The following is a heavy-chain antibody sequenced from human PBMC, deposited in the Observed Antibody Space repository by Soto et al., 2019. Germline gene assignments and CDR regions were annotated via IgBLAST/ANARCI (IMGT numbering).Heavy chain of an antibody. J-gene: IGHJ4*02. CDR3: AHKRDVYRGCKY. CDR2: IYWYDDQ. V-gene: IGHV2-5*01. D-gene: IGHD4-4*01. Sequence: QITLKESGPTLVKPTQPLTLTCTFSGFSFSVNGVAVGWIRQPPGQALEWLALIYWYDDQRYNPSLKDRLTITKDTSRNQVDLTMTNMDPVDTATYYCAHKRDVYRGCKYWGQGTLVTVSS. CDR1: GFSFSVNGVA.